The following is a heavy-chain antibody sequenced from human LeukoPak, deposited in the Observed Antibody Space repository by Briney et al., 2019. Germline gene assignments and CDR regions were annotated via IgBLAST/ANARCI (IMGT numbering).Heavy chain of an antibody. Sequence: GGSLRLSCAASGFTFSSYGMHWVRQAPGKGLEWVAVIWYDGSNKYYADSVKGRFTISRDNAKNSLYLQMNSLRAEDTALYHCARESMTRDFDYWGQGTLVTVSS. CDR1: GFTFSSYG. D-gene: IGHD6-6*01. CDR2: IWYDGSNK. J-gene: IGHJ4*02. CDR3: ARESMTRDFDY. V-gene: IGHV3-33*01.